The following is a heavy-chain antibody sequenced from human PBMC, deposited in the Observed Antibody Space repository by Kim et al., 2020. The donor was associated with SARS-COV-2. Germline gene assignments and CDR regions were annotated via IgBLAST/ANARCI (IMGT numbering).Heavy chain of an antibody. Sequence: GGSLRLSCAASGFTFNIYGMEWVRQAPGKGLEWVAAISYDGNNKYYADSVKGRFTISRDNSKKTLYLQMSSLRAEDTAVYFCARDYWGSDYSDYWGQGTLVTVSS. D-gene: IGHD7-27*01. V-gene: IGHV3-30*03. CDR2: ISYDGNNK. J-gene: IGHJ4*02. CDR3: ARDYWGSDYSDY. CDR1: GFTFNIYG.